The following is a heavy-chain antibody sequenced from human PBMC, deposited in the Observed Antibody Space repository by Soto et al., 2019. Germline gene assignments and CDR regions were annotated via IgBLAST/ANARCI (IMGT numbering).Heavy chain of an antibody. CDR2: INHSGST. V-gene: IGHV4-34*01. CDR3: ARENPITIFGVVIYFSYYGMDV. D-gene: IGHD3-3*01. J-gene: IGHJ6*02. Sequence: PSETLSLTCAVYGGSFSGDYWSWIRQPPGKGREGRGEINHSGSTNYNPSLKSRVTISVDTTKNQFSLKLSSVTAAATAVYYCARENPITIFGVVIYFSYYGMDVWGQGTTVTVSS. CDR1: GGSFSGDY.